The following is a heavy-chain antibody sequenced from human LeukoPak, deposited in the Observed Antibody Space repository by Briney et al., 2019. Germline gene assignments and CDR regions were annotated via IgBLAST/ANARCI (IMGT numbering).Heavy chain of an antibody. D-gene: IGHD6-19*01. CDR1: GGSFSGYY. J-gene: IGHJ4*02. CDR2: INHSGST. V-gene: IGHV4-34*01. CDR3: ARAIFRSGWYHY. Sequence: SSETLSLTCAVYGGSFSGYYWSWIRQPPGKELEWIGEINHSGSTNYNPSLKSRVTISVDTSKNQFSLKLSSVTAADTAVYYCARAIFRSGWYHYWGQGTLVTVSS.